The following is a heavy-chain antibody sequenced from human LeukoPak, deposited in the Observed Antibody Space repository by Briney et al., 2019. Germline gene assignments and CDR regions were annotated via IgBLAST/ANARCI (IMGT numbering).Heavy chain of an antibody. V-gene: IGHV3-33*01. CDR3: ARDIPNYYDSSGYSGPFDY. J-gene: IGHJ4*02. CDR2: IWYDGTNK. D-gene: IGHD3-22*01. Sequence: PGRCLRLSCAASGFTFSSYGMHWVRQAPGKGLEWVAVIWYDGTNKYYADSVKGRFTISRDNSKNTLYLQMNSLRAEDTAVYYCARDIPNYYDSSGYSGPFDYWGQGTLVTVSS. CDR1: GFTFSSYG.